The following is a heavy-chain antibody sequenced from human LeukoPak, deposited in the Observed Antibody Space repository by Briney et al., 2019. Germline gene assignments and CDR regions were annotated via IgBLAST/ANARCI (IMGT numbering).Heavy chain of an antibody. CDR2: INYSGST. J-gene: IGHJ4*02. Sequence: PSETLSLTCTVSGGSISSYYWSWIRQPPGKGLEWIGYINYSGSTNYNPSLKSRVTISVDRSKNQFSLKLSSVTAADTAVYYCARARITISSYYFDYWGQGTLVTVSS. D-gene: IGHD3-3*01. V-gene: IGHV4-59*12. CDR3: ARARITISSYYFDY. CDR1: GGSISSYY.